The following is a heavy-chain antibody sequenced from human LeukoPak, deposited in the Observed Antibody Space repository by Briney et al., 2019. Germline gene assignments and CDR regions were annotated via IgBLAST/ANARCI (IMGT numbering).Heavy chain of an antibody. Sequence: KSSETLSLTCTVSGGSISSYYWSWIRQPPGKGLEWLGYINYDGRTRYNPSLKSRISLSLDTSKNHFSLKVSSVTAADTAVYYCARTTGDGSTDYWGQGTLVTVSS. CDR3: ARTTGDGSTDY. CDR2: INYDGRT. CDR1: GGSISSYY. V-gene: IGHV4-59*01. D-gene: IGHD3-10*01. J-gene: IGHJ4*02.